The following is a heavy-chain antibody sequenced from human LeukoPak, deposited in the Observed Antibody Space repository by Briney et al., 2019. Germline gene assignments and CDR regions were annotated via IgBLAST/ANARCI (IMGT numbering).Heavy chain of an antibody. D-gene: IGHD6-13*01. V-gene: IGHV3-23*01. J-gene: IGHJ5*02. CDR2: ISGSGDST. CDR3: VKGFGSSSWFDH. CDR1: GFTFSSYA. Sequence: GGSLRLSCAPSGFTFSSYAMSWVRQAPGKGLEWVSGISGSGDSTYYADSVKGRFTISRDNSKNTLYLQMNSLRDEDTAVYYCVKGFGSSSWFDHWGQGTLVTVSS.